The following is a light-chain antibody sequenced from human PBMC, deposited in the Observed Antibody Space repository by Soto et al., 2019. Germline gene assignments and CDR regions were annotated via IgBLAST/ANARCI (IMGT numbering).Light chain of an antibody. CDR1: SSDVGAYNY. CDR3: CSYAGSYV. Sequence: QSALTQPASVSGSLGQSITISCSGTSSDVGAYNYVSWYQQYPGKAPKLMIYHVTDRPSGVSNRFSGSKSGNTASLTISGLQAEDEADYYCCSYAGSYVFGTGTKVTVL. CDR2: HVT. V-gene: IGLV2-14*01. J-gene: IGLJ1*01.